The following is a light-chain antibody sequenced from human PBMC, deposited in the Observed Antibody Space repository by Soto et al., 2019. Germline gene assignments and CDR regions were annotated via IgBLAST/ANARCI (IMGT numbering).Light chain of an antibody. Sequence: EIVLTQSPATLSLSPGERATLSCRASQSVSSYLAWYQQKPGQAPRLLIYDAYNRATGIPPRFSGSGSGTDFTLTISSLEPEDSAVYYSQQRHMWLITFGQGTRLEIK. CDR3: QQRHMWLIT. CDR1: QSVSSY. CDR2: DAY. J-gene: IGKJ5*01. V-gene: IGKV3-11*01.